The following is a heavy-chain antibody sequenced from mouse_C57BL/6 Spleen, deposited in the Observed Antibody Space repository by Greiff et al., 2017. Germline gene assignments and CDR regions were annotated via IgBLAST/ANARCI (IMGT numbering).Heavy chain of an antibody. Sequence: QVQLQQPGAELVRPGSSVKLSCKASGYTFTSYWMHWVKQRPIQGLEWIGNIDPSDSETHYNQKFKDKATLTVDKSSSTAYMQLSSLTSEDSAVYYCARGPHYYGSTYFDYWGQGTTLTDSS. D-gene: IGHD1-1*01. J-gene: IGHJ2*01. V-gene: IGHV1-52*01. CDR3: ARGPHYYGSTYFDY. CDR2: IDPSDSET. CDR1: GYTFTSYW.